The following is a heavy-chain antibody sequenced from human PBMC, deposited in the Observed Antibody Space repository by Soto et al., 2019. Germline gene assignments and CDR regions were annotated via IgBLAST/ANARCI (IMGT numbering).Heavy chain of an antibody. CDR1: GFVFSSHS. CDR2: ISSSSSYI. D-gene: IGHD3-3*01. Sequence: GGSLRLSCAASGFVFSSHSMNWVRQAPGKGLEWVACISSSSSYIYYADSVKGRFTISRDNAENSLFLQMNSLRAEDTAVYYCARDNYDFWSDYYNYYYYGMDVWGQGTTVTVSS. CDR3: ARDNYDFWSDYYNYYYYGMDV. V-gene: IGHV3-21*06. J-gene: IGHJ6*02.